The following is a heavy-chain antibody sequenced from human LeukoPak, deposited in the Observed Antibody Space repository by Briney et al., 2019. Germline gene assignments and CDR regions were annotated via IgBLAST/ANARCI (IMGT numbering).Heavy chain of an antibody. Sequence: ASVKVSCEASGYTFTGYYMHWVRQAPGQGLEWMGWINPNSGGTNYAQKFQGRVTMTRDTSISTAYMELSRLRSDDTAVYYCARVRVYDILTGRIGDGAFDIWGQGTMVTVSS. V-gene: IGHV1-2*02. CDR3: ARVRVYDILTGRIGDGAFDI. CDR1: GYTFTGYY. J-gene: IGHJ3*02. CDR2: INPNSGGT. D-gene: IGHD3-9*01.